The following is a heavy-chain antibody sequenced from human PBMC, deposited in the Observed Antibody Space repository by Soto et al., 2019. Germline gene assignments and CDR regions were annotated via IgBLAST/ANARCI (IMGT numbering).Heavy chain of an antibody. CDR2: IWYDGSNK. D-gene: IGHD3-22*01. CDR3: ARDRENYYDSSDYYFSDAFDI. J-gene: IGHJ3*02. CDR1: RFTFSTYG. Sequence: QVQLVESGGGVVQPGRSLRLSCAASRFTFSTYGMHWVRQAPGKGLEWVAVIWYDGSNKYYADSVKGRFTISRDNSKNALYLQMNRLRDEDTAVYYCARDRENYYDSSDYYFSDAFDIWGQGTMVTVSS. V-gene: IGHV3-33*01.